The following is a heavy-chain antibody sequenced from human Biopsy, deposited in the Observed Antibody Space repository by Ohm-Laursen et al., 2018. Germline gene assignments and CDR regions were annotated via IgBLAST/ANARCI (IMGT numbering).Heavy chain of an antibody. D-gene: IGHD3-3*01. J-gene: IGHJ5*02. CDR1: GTSIITYS. CDR3: ARTPRDSFWSGSYKRGLWFDP. V-gene: IGHV4-4*07. CDR2: IYVSGST. Sequence: SETLSLTWSVSGTSIITYSWSWIRQPAGKGLEWIGRIYVSGSTNYNPSLKSRVAISKDTSKNQFSLQLSSVTAADTAVYYCARTPRDSFWSGSYKRGLWFDPWGQGTLVTVSS.